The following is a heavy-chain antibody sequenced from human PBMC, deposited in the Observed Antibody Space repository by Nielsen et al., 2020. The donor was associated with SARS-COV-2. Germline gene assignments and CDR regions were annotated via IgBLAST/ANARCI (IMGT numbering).Heavy chain of an antibody. CDR2: ISYDGSIK. J-gene: IGHJ4*02. CDR3: TKGAQLGDY. V-gene: IGHV3-30*18. D-gene: IGHD6-13*01. CDR1: GFTISRFG. Sequence: GESLKISCATSGFTISRFGMHWVRQAPGKGLEWVTFISYDGSIKYYADSVKGRFTISTDISKNTLYLQMNSLRAEDAGVYYCTKGAQLGDYWGQGTLVTVSS.